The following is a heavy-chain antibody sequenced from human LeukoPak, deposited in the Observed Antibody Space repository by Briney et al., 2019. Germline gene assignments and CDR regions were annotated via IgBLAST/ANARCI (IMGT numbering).Heavy chain of an antibody. Sequence: GGSLRLSCAASGCTFSTYAMSWVRQAPGKRLEWVSAISDSGGSTYYADSVKGRFTISRDNSKNTLYLQMNSLRAEDTAVYYSAKSRIAKYYYYMDVWGKGTTVTVSS. CDR2: ISDSGGST. CDR3: AKSRIAKYYYYMDV. CDR1: GCTFSTYA. D-gene: IGHD6-13*01. V-gene: IGHV3-23*01. J-gene: IGHJ6*03.